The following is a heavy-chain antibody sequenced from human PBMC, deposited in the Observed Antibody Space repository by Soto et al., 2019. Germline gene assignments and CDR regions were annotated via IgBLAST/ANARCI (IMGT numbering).Heavy chain of an antibody. D-gene: IGHD6-13*01. Sequence: SETLSLTCTVSGGSISSGGDYWSWIRQHPGKGLEWIGNIYHSGSSNYNPSLKSRVTISVDTSKNQFSLKLSSVTAADTAVYYCARSQGNQQLIYYYGMDAWGQGTTVTVSS. CDR1: GGSISSGGDY. CDR3: ARSQGNQQLIYYYGMDA. V-gene: IGHV4-31*03. J-gene: IGHJ6*02. CDR2: IYHSGSS.